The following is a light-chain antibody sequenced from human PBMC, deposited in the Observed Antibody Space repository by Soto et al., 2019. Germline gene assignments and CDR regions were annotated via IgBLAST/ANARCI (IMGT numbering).Light chain of an antibody. CDR1: SSDVGGYNY. J-gene: IGLJ3*02. Sequence: QSALTQPPSASGSPGQSVTISCTGTSSDVGGYNYVSWYQQHPGKAPKLMIYRPSGVSSRFSGSKSGNAASLTISGLQAEDEGDYYCSSYTSSYTWVFGGGTQLTVL. V-gene: IGLV2-14*01. CDR3: SSYTSSYTWV.